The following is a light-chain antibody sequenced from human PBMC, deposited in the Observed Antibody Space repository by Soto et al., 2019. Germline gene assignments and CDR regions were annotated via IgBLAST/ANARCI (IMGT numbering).Light chain of an antibody. V-gene: IGKV1-5*01. CDR3: QQLTSYPLT. CDR1: RSVSNW. J-gene: IGKJ4*01. Sequence: DIQMTQSPSTLSASVGERVTITCRASRSVSNWLAWYQQKPGKAPKLLIYDVSSLESGVPSRFSGSGSGTELILTISSLQPDDFATYYCQQLTSYPLTFGGGTKVEIK. CDR2: DVS.